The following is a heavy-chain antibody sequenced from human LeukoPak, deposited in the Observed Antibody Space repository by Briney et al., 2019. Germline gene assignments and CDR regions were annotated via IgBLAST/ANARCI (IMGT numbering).Heavy chain of an antibody. Sequence: PSETLSLTCAVSGGSISSSNWWSWVRQPPRKGLEWIGEIYHSGSTNYNPSLKSRVTISVDKSKNQFSLKLSSVTAADTAVYYCARGPAGTGNHFDYWGQGTLVTVSS. J-gene: IGHJ4*02. CDR1: GGSISSSNW. V-gene: IGHV4-4*02. CDR2: IYHSGST. CDR3: ARGPAGTGNHFDY. D-gene: IGHD6-13*01.